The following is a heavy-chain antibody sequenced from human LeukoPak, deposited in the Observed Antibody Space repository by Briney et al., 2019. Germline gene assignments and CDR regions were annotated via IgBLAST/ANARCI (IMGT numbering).Heavy chain of an antibody. V-gene: IGHV3-23*01. Sequence: QPGGPLTLSCTASGFPFSSCAMIWIRHPPEKGLEWVSAICGCEGSTYDAGTVKGRFTISRDNSKNTLYLQMNSLRAEGTAVYYCAKESIFGVVISYYYYGMDVWGQGTTVTVSS. CDR1: GFPFSSCA. CDR3: AKESIFGVVISYYYYGMDV. CDR2: ICGCEGST. D-gene: IGHD3-3*01. J-gene: IGHJ6*02.